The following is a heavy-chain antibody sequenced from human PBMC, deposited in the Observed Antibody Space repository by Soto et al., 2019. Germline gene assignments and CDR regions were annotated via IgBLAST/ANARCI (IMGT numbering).Heavy chain of an antibody. J-gene: IGHJ4*02. CDR2: ISYDGSNK. CDR3: ARDQQLLSGFDY. CDR1: GFTFSSYA. Sequence: GGSLRLSCAASGFTFSSYAMHWVRQAPGKGLEWVAVISYDGSNKYYADSVKGRFTISRDNSKNTLYLQMNSLRAEDTAVYYCARDQQLLSGFDYWGQGTLVTVSS. D-gene: IGHD6-13*01. V-gene: IGHV3-30-3*01.